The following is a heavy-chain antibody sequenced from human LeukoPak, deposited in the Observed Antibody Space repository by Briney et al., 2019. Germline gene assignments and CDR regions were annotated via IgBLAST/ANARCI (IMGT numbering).Heavy chain of an antibody. D-gene: IGHD2-21*01. CDR1: GFTFSSYG. V-gene: IGHV3-30*02. CDR3: ARDLFDYMDV. CDR2: IRYDGSNK. Sequence: PGGSLRLSCAVSGFTFSSYGMHWVRQAPAKGLEWVAFIRYDGSNKYYADSVKGRFTISRDNAKNSLYLQMNSLGAEDTAVYYCARDLFDYMDVWGKGTTVTISS. J-gene: IGHJ6*03.